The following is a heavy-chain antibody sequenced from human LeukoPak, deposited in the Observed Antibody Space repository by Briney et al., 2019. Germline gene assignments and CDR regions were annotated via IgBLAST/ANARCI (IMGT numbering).Heavy chain of an antibody. CDR3: ARYNSIAVAGTDY. CDR2: ISAYNGNT. Sequence: ASVKVSCKASGYTFTSYDINWVRQATGQGLEWMGWISAYNGNTNYAQKLQGRVTMTTDTSTSTAYMELRSLRSDDTAVYYCARYNSIAVAGTDYWGQGTLVTVSS. V-gene: IGHV1-18*01. CDR1: GYTFTSYD. J-gene: IGHJ4*02. D-gene: IGHD6-19*01.